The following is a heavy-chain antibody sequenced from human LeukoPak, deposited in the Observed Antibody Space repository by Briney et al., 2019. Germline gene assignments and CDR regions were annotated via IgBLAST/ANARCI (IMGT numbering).Heavy chain of an antibody. D-gene: IGHD3-9*01. V-gene: IGHV3-9*01. Sequence: GGSLRLSCAASGFTFDDYAMHWVRQAPGKGLEWVSGISWNSGSIGYADSVKGRFTISRDNAKNSLYLQMNSLRAEDTALYYCAKDIPYDILTGYYPSWGQGTLVTVSS. CDR1: GFTFDDYA. CDR3: AKDIPYDILTGYYPS. CDR2: ISWNSGSI. J-gene: IGHJ5*02.